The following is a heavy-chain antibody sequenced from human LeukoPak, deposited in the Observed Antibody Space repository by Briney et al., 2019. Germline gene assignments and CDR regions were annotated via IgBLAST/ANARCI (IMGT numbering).Heavy chain of an antibody. CDR3: AKDYRGGYQFDY. Sequence: GGSLRLSCAASGFTFNNYAMSWVRQAPGKGLEWVSAISGSGGSTYYADSVKGRFTISRDNSKNTLYLQMNSLRAEDTAVYYCAKDYRGGYQFDYWGQGTLVTVSS. J-gene: IGHJ4*02. D-gene: IGHD3-22*01. V-gene: IGHV3-23*01. CDR2: ISGSGGST. CDR1: GFTFNNYA.